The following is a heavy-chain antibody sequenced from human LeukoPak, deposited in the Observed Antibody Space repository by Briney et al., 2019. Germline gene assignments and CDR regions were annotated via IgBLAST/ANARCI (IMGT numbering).Heavy chain of an antibody. CDR3: AIYPPQGY. CDR1: GYIFTSYG. CDR2: ISAYNGNT. V-gene: IGHV1-18*01. J-gene: IGHJ4*02. Sequence: GASATVSCKACGYIFTSYGISWVGQAPGQGLESMGWISAYNGNTNYAQKLQGRVTMTTDTSTSTAYMELRSLRSDDTAVYYCAIYPPQGYWGQGTLVTVSS.